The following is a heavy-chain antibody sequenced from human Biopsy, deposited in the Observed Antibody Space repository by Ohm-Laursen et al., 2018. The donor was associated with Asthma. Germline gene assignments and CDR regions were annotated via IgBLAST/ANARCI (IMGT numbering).Heavy chain of an antibody. CDR1: GYSLTDLS. CDR2: HDHEEGGT. V-gene: IGHV1-24*01. Sequence: GASVKVYCKISGYSLTDLSMHWVRQAPGQGLEWMGGHDHEEGGTVNARRFQGRVTMTEDTSTDTAYMELSSLSSDDTAVYYCASDFPKDYARYNFQFWGQGTLVTVSS. J-gene: IGHJ4*02. CDR3: ASDFPKDYARYNFQF. D-gene: IGHD4-17*01.